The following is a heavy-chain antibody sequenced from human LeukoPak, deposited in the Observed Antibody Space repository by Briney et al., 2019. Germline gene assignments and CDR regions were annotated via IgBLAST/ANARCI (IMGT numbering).Heavy chain of an antibody. J-gene: IGHJ4*02. CDR1: RGTFSSYA. Sequence: ASVKVSCKASRGTFSSYAISWVRQAPGQGLEWMGGIIPIFGTANYAQKFQGRVTITTDESTSTAYMELSSLRSEDTAVYYCARDLVPVDWNYEFDYWGQGTLVTVSS. CDR2: IIPIFGTA. V-gene: IGHV1-69*05. CDR3: ARDLVPVDWNYEFDY. D-gene: IGHD1-7*01.